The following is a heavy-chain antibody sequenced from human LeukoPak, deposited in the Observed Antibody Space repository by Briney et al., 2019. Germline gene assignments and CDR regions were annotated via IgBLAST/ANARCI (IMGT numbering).Heavy chain of an antibody. D-gene: IGHD3-22*01. CDR3: ARDLYDSSGYYYKDY. CDR2: ISAYNGNT. J-gene: IGHJ4*02. CDR1: GYTFTSYG. Sequence: SVKVSCTASGYTFTSYGISWVRQAPGQGLEWMGWISAYNGNTNYAQKLQGRVTMTTDTSTSTAYMELRSLRSDDTAVYYCARDLYDSSGYYYKDYWGQGTLVTVSS. V-gene: IGHV1-18*01.